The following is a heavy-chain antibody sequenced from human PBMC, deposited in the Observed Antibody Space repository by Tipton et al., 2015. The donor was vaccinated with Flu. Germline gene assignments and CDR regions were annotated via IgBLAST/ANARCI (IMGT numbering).Heavy chain of an antibody. CDR1: GFTFSIYA. V-gene: IGHV3-48*03. D-gene: IGHD7-27*01. CDR3: ATLTGDDY. J-gene: IGHJ4*02. CDR2: ISSSASTI. Sequence: GSLRLSCAASGFTFSIYAMSWARQAPGKGLEWLSYISSSASTISYADSVRGRFTISRDNAKNSLYLQLNSLRAEDTALYYCATLTGDDYWGQGDVVTVSS.